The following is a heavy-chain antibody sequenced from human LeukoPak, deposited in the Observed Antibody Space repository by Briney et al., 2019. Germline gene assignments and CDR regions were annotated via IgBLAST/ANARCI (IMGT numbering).Heavy chain of an antibody. CDR3: ASFTLYYYGSGSYYNG. V-gene: IGHV4-61*02. J-gene: IGHJ4*02. CDR2: IYTSGST. Sequence: SETLSLTCSVSGDSVSRSDSYWDWIRQPAGKGLEWIGRIYTSGSTNYNPSLKSRVTMSVDTSKNQFSLKLSSVTAADTAVYYCASFTLYYYGSGSYYNGWGQGTLVTVSS. CDR1: GDSVSRSDSY. D-gene: IGHD3-10*01.